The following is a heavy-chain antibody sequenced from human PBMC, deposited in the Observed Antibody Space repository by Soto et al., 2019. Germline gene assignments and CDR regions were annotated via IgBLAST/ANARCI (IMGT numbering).Heavy chain of an antibody. V-gene: IGHV3-23*01. Sequence: GGSLRLSCAASGFTFSSYAMSWVRQAPGKGLEWVSAISGSGGSTYYADSVKGRFTISRDNSKNTLYLQMNSLRAEDTAVYYCAKRGSSASYYYYYYMHVWGKGTTVTVSS. CDR1: GFTFSSYA. CDR2: ISGSGGST. CDR3: AKRGSSASYYYYYYMHV. D-gene: IGHD6-6*01. J-gene: IGHJ6*03.